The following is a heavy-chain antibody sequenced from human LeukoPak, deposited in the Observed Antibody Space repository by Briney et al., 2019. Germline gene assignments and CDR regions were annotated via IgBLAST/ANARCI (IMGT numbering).Heavy chain of an antibody. CDR3: AKGIRYMVRGDPGAFDI. V-gene: IGHV3-23*01. CDR1: GFTFSSYA. D-gene: IGHD3-10*01. Sequence: PGGSLRLSCAASGFTFSSYAMSWVRQAPGKGLEWVSAISGSGGSTYYADSVKGRFTISRDNSKNTLYLKMNSLRAEDTAVYYCAKGIRYMVRGDPGAFDIWGQGTMVTVSS. J-gene: IGHJ3*02. CDR2: ISGSGGST.